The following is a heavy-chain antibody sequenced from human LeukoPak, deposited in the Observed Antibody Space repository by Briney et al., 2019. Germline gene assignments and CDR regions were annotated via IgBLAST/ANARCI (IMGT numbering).Heavy chain of an antibody. CDR2: IKQDGSEM. Sequence: GGSLRLSCAASGFTFSTYWMNWVRQAPGKGLEWVANIKQDGSEMYYVDSVKGRFTISRDNAKNSLYLQMSSLRAEDTAVYYCARDQSWFDPWGQGTLVTVS. V-gene: IGHV3-7*03. CDR3: ARDQSWFDP. J-gene: IGHJ5*02. CDR1: GFTFSTYW.